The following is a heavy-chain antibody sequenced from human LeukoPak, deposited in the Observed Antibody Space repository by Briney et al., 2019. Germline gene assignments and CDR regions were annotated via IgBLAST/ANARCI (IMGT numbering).Heavy chain of an antibody. D-gene: IGHD6-13*01. V-gene: IGHV3-30*04. CDR1: GITFSNYA. J-gene: IGHJ4*02. CDR2: ISNDGSAK. CDR3: AREAGRSWYVFEY. Sequence: PGGSLRLSCTAPGITFSNYAMHWVRQAPGEGLEWVTVISNDGSAKYCADSVKGRFTISRDNSKNTLYLQMNSLRAEDTAVYYCAREAGRSWYVFEYWGQGTLVTVSS.